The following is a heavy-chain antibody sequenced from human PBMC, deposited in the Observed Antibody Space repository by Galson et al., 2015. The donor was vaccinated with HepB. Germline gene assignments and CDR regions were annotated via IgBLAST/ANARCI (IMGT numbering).Heavy chain of an antibody. CDR2: IYYSGST. D-gene: IGHD3-3*01. J-gene: IGHJ4*02. CDR3: ARDRYDFWSGYSDY. V-gene: IGHV4-59*12. Sequence: ETLSLTCTVSGGSISSYYWSWIRQPPGKGLEWIGYIYYSGSTNYNPSLESRVTISVDTSKNQFSLKLSSVTAADTAVYYCARDRYDFWSGYSDYWGQGTLVTVSS. CDR1: GGSISSYY.